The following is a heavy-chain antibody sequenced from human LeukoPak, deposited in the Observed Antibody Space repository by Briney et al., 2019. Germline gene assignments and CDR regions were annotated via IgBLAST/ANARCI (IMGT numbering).Heavy chain of an antibody. V-gene: IGHV4-34*01. CDR3: ARAGAAGKSDY. Sequence: SETLSLTCAVYGGSFSGYYWGWIREPPGKGLEWIGEINHRGSTNYNPSLKSRVTISIDTSKNQFSLKLSSVTAADTAVYYCARAGAAGKSDYWGQGTLVTVSS. J-gene: IGHJ4*02. D-gene: IGHD6-13*01. CDR2: INHRGST. CDR1: GGSFSGYY.